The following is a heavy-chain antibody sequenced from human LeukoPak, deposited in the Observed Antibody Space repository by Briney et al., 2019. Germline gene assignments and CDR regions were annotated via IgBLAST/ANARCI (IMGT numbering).Heavy chain of an antibody. CDR2: IWYDGRNK. V-gene: IGHV3-33*01. CDR1: GFTFSSYG. CDR3: ARQTGSYFSYFDY. Sequence: GGSLRLSCAASGFTFSSYGMHWVRQAPGKGLEWVAVIWYDGRNKHYADSVKGRFTISRDNARNTLFLQMNSLRAEDTAVYYCARQTGSYFSYFDYWGQGTLVTVSS. D-gene: IGHD1-26*01. J-gene: IGHJ4*02.